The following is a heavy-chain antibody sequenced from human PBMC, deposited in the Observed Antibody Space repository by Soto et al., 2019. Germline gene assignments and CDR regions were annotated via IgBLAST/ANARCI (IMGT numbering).Heavy chain of an antibody. Sequence: LSLTCAASGFTFSSYWMSWVRQAPGKGLEWVANIKQDGSEKYYVDSVKGRFTISRDNAKNSLYLQMNSLRAEDTAVYYCARDLFTMVRGSLDYWGQGTLVTVSS. CDR1: GFTFSSYW. V-gene: IGHV3-7*01. J-gene: IGHJ4*02. CDR3: ARDLFTMVRGSLDY. CDR2: IKQDGSEK. D-gene: IGHD3-10*01.